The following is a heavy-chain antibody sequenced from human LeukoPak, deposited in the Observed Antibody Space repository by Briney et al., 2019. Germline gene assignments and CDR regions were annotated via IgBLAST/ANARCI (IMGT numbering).Heavy chain of an antibody. CDR1: GYTFTSYY. V-gene: IGHV1-46*01. Sequence: ASVKVSCKASGYTFTSYYMHWVRQAPGQGLEWTGIINPSGGSTSYAQKFQGRVTMTRDMSTSTVYMELSSLRSEDTAVYYCARDSSAALFDYWGQGTLVTVSS. D-gene: IGHD3-10*01. J-gene: IGHJ4*02. CDR3: ARDSSAALFDY. CDR2: INPSGGST.